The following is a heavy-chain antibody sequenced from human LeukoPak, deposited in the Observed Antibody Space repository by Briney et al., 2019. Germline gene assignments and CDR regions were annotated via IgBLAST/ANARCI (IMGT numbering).Heavy chain of an antibody. V-gene: IGHV3-23*01. CDR2: IRGSGGST. J-gene: IGHJ4*02. D-gene: IGHD3-3*01. CDR1: GLTFSSYP. Sequence: GGPLELSLQAPGLTFSSYPMSWFRQPPRKGLEWFPVIRGSGGSTYYADSVKGRFTISRDNSKNTLYLQMNSLRAEDTALYYCAKDAKRNYDFWDRFDYWGQGTLVTVSS. CDR3: AKDAKRNYDFWDRFDY.